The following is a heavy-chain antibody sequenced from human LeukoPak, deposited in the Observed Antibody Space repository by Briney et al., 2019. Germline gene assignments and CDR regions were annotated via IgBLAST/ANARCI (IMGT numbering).Heavy chain of an antibody. CDR1: GGSFSSYY. Sequence: SETLSLTCAVYGGSFSSYYWGWIRQPPGKGLEWIGSIYYSGSTYYNPSLKSRVTISVDTSKNQFSLKLSSVTAADTAVYYCARDSWWEPRPNYYYYYYMDVWGKGTTVTISS. J-gene: IGHJ6*03. CDR2: IYYSGST. D-gene: IGHD1-26*01. V-gene: IGHV4-39*07. CDR3: ARDSWWEPRPNYYYYYYMDV.